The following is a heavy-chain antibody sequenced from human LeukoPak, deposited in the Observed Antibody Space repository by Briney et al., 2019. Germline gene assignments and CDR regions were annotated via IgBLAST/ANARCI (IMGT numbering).Heavy chain of an antibody. Sequence: GGSLRLSCAASGFTFSRYWMTWVRQAPGKGLEWVANIKQGGSEKYYVGSVMGRFTISRDNAKNSLFLQMNSLRAEDTAVYYCARPHSISGDDAFDIWGHGTMVSVSS. D-gene: IGHD3-3*01. J-gene: IGHJ3*02. V-gene: IGHV3-7*01. CDR1: GFTFSRYW. CDR3: ARPHSISGDDAFDI. CDR2: IKQGGSEK.